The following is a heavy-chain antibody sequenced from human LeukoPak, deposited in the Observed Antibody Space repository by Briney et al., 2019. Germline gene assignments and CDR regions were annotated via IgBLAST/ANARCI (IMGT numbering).Heavy chain of an antibody. Sequence: GGSLRLSCAASGFTFSSYGMHWVRQAPGKGLEWVAFIRYDGSNKYYADSVKGRFTISRDNSKNTLYLKMNSMRAEDTAVYYCAKDESPDFDWLSKGYNWFDPWGQGTLVTVSS. CDR3: AKDESPDFDWLSKGYNWFDP. CDR1: GFTFSSYG. D-gene: IGHD3-9*01. V-gene: IGHV3-30*02. CDR2: IRYDGSNK. J-gene: IGHJ5*02.